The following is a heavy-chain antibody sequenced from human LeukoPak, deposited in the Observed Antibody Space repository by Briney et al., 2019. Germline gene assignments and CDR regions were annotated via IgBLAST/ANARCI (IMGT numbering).Heavy chain of an antibody. J-gene: IGHJ4*02. V-gene: IGHV3-30*18. D-gene: IGHD2-15*01. CDR1: GFTFSSYG. Sequence: GGSLRLSCAASGFTFSSYGMHWVRQAPGKGLEWVAVISYDGSNKYYADSVKGRFTISRDNSKNTLYLQMNSLRAEDTAVYYCAKGGGYCSGGSCYSEVYYFDYWGQGTLVTVSS. CDR3: AKGGGYCSGGSCYSEVYYFDY. CDR2: ISYDGSNK.